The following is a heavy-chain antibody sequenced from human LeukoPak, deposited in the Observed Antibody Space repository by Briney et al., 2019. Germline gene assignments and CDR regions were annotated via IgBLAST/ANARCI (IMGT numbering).Heavy chain of an antibody. CDR2: ICHSGST. V-gene: IGHV4-38-2*02. J-gene: IGHJ5*02. CDR3: ARAPPAHYYDSTGPRQGFDP. D-gene: IGHD3-22*01. CDR1: GDSISSGYC. Sequence: SETLSLTCTVSGDSISSGYCWDWIRQPPGKGLEWIGSICHSGSTYYNPSLKSRVTISVDTSKNQCSLKLSSVTAADTAVYYCARAPPAHYYDSTGPRQGFDPWGQGTLVTVSS.